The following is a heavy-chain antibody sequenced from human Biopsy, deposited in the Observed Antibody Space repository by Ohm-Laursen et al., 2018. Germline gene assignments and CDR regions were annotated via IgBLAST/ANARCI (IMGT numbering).Heavy chain of an antibody. D-gene: IGHD1-14*01. CDR3: VKQWGGYNFDS. CDR1: GFTFHTYA. Sequence: GSLRLSCAACGFTFHTYAMNWVRQAPGKGLEWVAHIDVSDYNTYYADSVRGRFTISRDNSKQMVHLEINSLTADDTAVYYCVKQWGGYNFDSWGQGTLVTVSS. CDR2: IDVSDYNT. V-gene: IGHV3-23*01. J-gene: IGHJ5*01.